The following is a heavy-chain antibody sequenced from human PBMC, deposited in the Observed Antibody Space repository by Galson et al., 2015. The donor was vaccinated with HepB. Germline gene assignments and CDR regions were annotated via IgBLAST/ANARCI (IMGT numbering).Heavy chain of an antibody. Sequence: SLRLSCAASRFSFSSYSMSWVRQAPGKGLEWVSYISSGSSTIYYADSVKGRFTISRDNAKKSLHLQMSSMRAEDTAVYYCARAAAAGNPYHYYYYMDVWGKGTTVTVSS. V-gene: IGHV3-48*01. CDR3: ARAAAAGNPYHYYYYMDV. CDR1: RFSFSSYS. J-gene: IGHJ6*03. D-gene: IGHD6-13*01. CDR2: ISSGSSTI.